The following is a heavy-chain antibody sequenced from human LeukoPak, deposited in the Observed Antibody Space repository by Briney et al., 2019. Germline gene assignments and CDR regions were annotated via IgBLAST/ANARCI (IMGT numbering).Heavy chain of an antibody. J-gene: IGHJ4*02. CDR2: IKQDGSEK. D-gene: IGHD6-19*01. CDR3: ARDIGASAWDRLGYY. CDR1: GFTFSSYW. Sequence: GGSLRLSCAASGFTFSSYWMSWVRQAPGKGLEWVANIKQDGSEKYYVDSVKGRFTISRDNSKNTLYLQMNSLRAEDTAVYYCARDIGASAWDRLGYYWGQGTLVTVSS. V-gene: IGHV3-7*03.